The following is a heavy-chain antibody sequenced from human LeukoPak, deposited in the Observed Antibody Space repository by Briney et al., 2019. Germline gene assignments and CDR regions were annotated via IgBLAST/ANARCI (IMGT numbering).Heavy chain of an antibody. CDR2: IYTSGST. Sequence: PSETLSLTCTVSGGSVSTYYWSWIRQPAGKGLEWIGRIYTSGSTSYNPSLKSRVTMSEDTSKNQFSLKLTSVTAADTAVYYCARVTGMRYFDSWGPGTLVTVSS. D-gene: IGHD3-9*01. CDR1: GGSVSTYY. CDR3: ARVTGMRYFDS. J-gene: IGHJ4*02. V-gene: IGHV4-4*07.